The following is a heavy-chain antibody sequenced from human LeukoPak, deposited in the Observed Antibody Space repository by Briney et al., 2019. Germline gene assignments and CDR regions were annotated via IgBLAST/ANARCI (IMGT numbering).Heavy chain of an antibody. J-gene: IGHJ4*02. CDR3: ASDDR. CDR2: INQDGSEK. V-gene: IGHV3-7*01. Sequence: GGSLTLSCAPCGYTFSGCWKSWVRQAPGKGLEWVANINQDGSEKYYVDSVKGRFTISRDNAKNSLYLQMNSLRGEDTAVYYCASDDRWGQGTLVTVSS. CDR1: GYTFSGCW.